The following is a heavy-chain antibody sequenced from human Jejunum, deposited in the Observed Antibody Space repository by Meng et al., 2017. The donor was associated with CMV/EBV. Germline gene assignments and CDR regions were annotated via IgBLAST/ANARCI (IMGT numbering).Heavy chain of an antibody. CDR1: GFTFSSYG. J-gene: IGHJ4*02. CDR3: VTGGGVIGAY. Sequence: SWAASGFTFSSYGMHWVRQAPGKGLEWVAVIWYDGSNKYYADSVKGRFTISRDNSKNTLYLQMNSLRAEDTAVYYCVTGGGVIGAYWGQGTLVTVSS. V-gene: IGHV3-33*01. D-gene: IGHD3-16*01. CDR2: IWYDGSNK.